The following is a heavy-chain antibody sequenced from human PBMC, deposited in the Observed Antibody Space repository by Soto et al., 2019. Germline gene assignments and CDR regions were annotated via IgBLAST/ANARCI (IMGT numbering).Heavy chain of an antibody. CDR1: GYTFPSYH. V-gene: IGHV1-8*01. CDR3: AREQDYGDYGDY. J-gene: IGHJ4*02. CDR2: MHPYSGNT. Sequence: QVQLVQSGAEVKKPGASVKVSCKASGYTFPSYHISWVRQATGQGLEWMGWMHPYSGNTAYAQKFQGRRTMTTNSSISTAYMELSSLTSEDTAVYYCAREQDYGDYGDYWGQGTLVTVSS. D-gene: IGHD4-17*01.